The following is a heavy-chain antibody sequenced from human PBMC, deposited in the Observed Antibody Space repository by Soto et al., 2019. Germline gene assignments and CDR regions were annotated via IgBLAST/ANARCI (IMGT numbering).Heavy chain of an antibody. Sequence: GASVKVSCKASGGTFSSYAISWVRQAPGQGLEWMGGIIPIFGTANYAQKFQGRVTITADESTSTAYMELSSLRSEDTAVYYCAVYDFWSGSTPQVRPLPYYYYGMDVWGQGTPVTVSS. J-gene: IGHJ6*02. CDR2: IIPIFGTA. D-gene: IGHD3-3*01. V-gene: IGHV1-69*13. CDR3: AVYDFWSGSTPQVRPLPYYYYGMDV. CDR1: GGTFSSYA.